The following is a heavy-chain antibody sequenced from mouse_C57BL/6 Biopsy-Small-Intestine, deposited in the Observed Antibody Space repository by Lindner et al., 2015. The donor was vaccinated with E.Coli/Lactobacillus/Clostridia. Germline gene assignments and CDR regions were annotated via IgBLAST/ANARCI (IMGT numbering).Heavy chain of an antibody. CDR3: ARVVPDWYFDV. V-gene: IGHV1-81*01. Sequence: QLQESGAELARPGASVKLSCKASGYTFTSYGISWVKQRTGQGLEWIGEIYPRSGNTYYNEKFKGKATLTADKSSSTAYMELRSLTSEDSAVYFCARVVPDWYFDVWGTGTTVTVSS. J-gene: IGHJ1*03. CDR2: IYPRSGNT. CDR1: GYTFTSYG. D-gene: IGHD1-1*02.